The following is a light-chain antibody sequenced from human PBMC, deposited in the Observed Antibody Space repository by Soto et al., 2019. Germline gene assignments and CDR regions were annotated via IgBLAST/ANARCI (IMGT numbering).Light chain of an antibody. V-gene: IGKV1-5*03. CDR2: KAS. CDR1: QSISNW. CDR3: QQYNTYWT. Sequence: IQMTQSPSTLPASVGDRVTITCRASQSISNWLAWYQQKPGKAPKLLIYKASTLESGVPSRFSGSGSGTEFTLTISSLQPDDFATYYCQQYNTYWTFGQGTKVEI. J-gene: IGKJ1*01.